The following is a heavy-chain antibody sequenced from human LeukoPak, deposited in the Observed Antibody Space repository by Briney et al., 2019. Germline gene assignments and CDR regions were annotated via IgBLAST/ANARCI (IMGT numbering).Heavy chain of an antibody. CDR1: GYTFTSYG. Sequence: ASVKVSCKASGYTFTSYGIGWVRQAPGQGLESMGWISAYNGNTNYAQKLQGRVTMTTDTSTSTAYMELRSLRSDDTAVYYCARDGTDVLLWFGEPPGYYYYMDVWGKGTTVTVSS. D-gene: IGHD3-10*01. CDR2: ISAYNGNT. V-gene: IGHV1-18*01. J-gene: IGHJ6*03. CDR3: ARDGTDVLLWFGEPPGYYYYMDV.